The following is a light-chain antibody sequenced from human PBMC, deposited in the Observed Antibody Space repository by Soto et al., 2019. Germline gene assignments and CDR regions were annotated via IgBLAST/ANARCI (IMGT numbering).Light chain of an antibody. CDR1: QDIRNR. CDR2: DAS. Sequence: DIQMTQSPPSLSASVGDRVTITCQASQDIRNRLNWYRQKPGKAPEVLIYDASNLATGVPSRFTGSGSDIDFTLSISSLQPEDIATYYCHPYDNPLRLTIGPGTKVNIK. CDR3: HPYDNPLRLT. V-gene: IGKV1-33*01. J-gene: IGKJ3*01.